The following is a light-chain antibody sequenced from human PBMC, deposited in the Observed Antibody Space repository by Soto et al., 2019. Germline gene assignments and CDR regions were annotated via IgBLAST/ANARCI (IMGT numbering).Light chain of an antibody. J-gene: IGKJ1*01. V-gene: IGKV3-15*01. Sequence: EVVMTQSPVTLSVSPGERATLSCRASQSITTKLAWYQQKPGQAPRLLIYGASTRATGVPARFSGSGSGTQFTLTISSLQSEDFALYYCQQYNDWPPKRTFGQGTRV. CDR1: QSITTK. CDR2: GAS. CDR3: QQYNDWPPKRT.